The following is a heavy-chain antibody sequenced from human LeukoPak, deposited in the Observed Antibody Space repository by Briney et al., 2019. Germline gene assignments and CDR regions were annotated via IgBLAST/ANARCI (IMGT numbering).Heavy chain of an antibody. D-gene: IGHD3-10*01. J-gene: IGHJ5*02. V-gene: IGHV1-69*05. CDR2: IIPIFGTA. Sequence: ASVKVSCKASGGTFSGYAISWVRQAPGQGLEWMGGIIPIFGTANYAQKFQGRVTITTDESTSTAYMELSSLRSEDTAVYYCAKRNYGSGSYYWFDPWGQGTLVTVSS. CDR3: AKRNYGSGSYYWFDP. CDR1: GGTFSGYA.